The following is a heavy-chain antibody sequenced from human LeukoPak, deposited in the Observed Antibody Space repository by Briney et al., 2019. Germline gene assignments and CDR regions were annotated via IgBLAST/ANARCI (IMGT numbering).Heavy chain of an antibody. D-gene: IGHD6-19*01. CDR1: GGSFSGYY. V-gene: IGHV4-34*01. CDR2: INHSGST. Sequence: PSETLSLTCAVYGGSFSGYYWSWIRQPPGKGLEWIGEINHSGSTNYNPSLKSRVTISVDTSKNQFSQKLSSVTAADTAVYYCARKELAVAGINDYWGQGTLVTVSS. CDR3: ARKELAVAGINDY. J-gene: IGHJ4*02.